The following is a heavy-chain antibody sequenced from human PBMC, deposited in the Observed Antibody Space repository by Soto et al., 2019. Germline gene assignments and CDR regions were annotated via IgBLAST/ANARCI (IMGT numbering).Heavy chain of an antibody. V-gene: IGHV3-74*01. CDR2: INEYGSVI. J-gene: IGHJ4*02. CDR3: TREIGGRGAY. Sequence: DVQLVESGGGLVRPGGSLRLSCAASGFTFSSYWMHWVRQVPGKGLVWVSRINEYGSVINYADSVKGRFTIVRDNPKNPLYLEMNSLRAEDADVYYCTREIGGRGAYWGQRTLVTVSS. D-gene: IGHD3-16*01. CDR1: GFTFSSYW.